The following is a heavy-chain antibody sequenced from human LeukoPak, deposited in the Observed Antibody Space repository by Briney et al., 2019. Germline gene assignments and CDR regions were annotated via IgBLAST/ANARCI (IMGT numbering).Heavy chain of an antibody. CDR3: ARNFYCGGDCAISYFDY. D-gene: IGHD2-21*02. CDR2: ISSSSNKV. V-gene: IGHV3-48*01. J-gene: IGHJ4*02. CDR1: GFAISDYS. Sequence: GGSLRLSCAASGFAISDYSMNWVRQVPGKGLEWVSYISSSSNKVYYANSVKGRFTISRDNAKNSLFLQMNSLRADDTAVYYCARNFYCGGDCAISYFDYWGQGTLVTVSS.